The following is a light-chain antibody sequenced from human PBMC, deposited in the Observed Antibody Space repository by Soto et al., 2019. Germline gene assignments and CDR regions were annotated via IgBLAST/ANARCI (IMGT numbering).Light chain of an antibody. CDR3: HQRSNWPLT. J-gene: IGKJ4*01. Sequence: DIVLTQSPATLSLSPGERATLSCRASQSVSTFLAWYQQKPGQAPRLLIYDASNRATGIPARFSGGGSGTDFTLTISNLEPEDFAVYYCHQRSNWPLTFGGGTKVEIK. V-gene: IGKV3-11*01. CDR2: DAS. CDR1: QSVSTF.